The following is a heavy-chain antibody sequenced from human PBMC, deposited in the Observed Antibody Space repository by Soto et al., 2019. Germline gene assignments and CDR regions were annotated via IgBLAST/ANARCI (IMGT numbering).Heavy chain of an antibody. CDR2: IIPMLGMS. CDR3: ATSEGSGSRAFAH. CDR1: AGTFSSYT. Sequence: QVQLVQSGAEVKKPGSSVRVSCKASAGTFSSYTINWVRQAPGQGLEWMGRIIPMLGMSNYALRFQGRVTSTADKSTTTAYMDLSSLRADDTAVYCCATSEGSGSRAFAHWGQGTLVTVSS. D-gene: IGHD3-10*01. V-gene: IGHV1-69*02. J-gene: IGHJ4*02.